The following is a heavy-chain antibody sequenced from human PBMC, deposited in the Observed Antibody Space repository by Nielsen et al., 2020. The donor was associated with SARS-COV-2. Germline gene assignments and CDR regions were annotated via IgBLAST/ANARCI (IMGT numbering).Heavy chain of an antibody. V-gene: IGHV5-10-1*01. CDR2: IDPSDSYT. J-gene: IGHJ5*02. CDR3: ARLGDSNNWFDP. CDR1: GYSFTSYW. Sequence: KVSCKVSGYSFTSYWLSWVRQTPGKGLEWMGRIDPSDSYTNYSPSFQGHVTISADKSISTAYLQWSSLKASDTAMYYCARLGDSNNWFDPWGQGTLVTVSS. D-gene: IGHD3-22*01.